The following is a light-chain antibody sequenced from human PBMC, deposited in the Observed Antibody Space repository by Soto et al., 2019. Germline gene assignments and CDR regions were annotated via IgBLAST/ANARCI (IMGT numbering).Light chain of an antibody. CDR3: MQPLENFRT. V-gene: IGKV2-28*01. Sequence: IVMTQSPLSLSVTPGEAASISCMSSARLLHKNGYNYVDWYMQKPGQSPQLLIYLGSNRASGVPDRVSGSGSDAYFTLEISRVEADDVGVYYGMQPLENFRTFGQGTKVEIK. CDR1: ARLLHKNGYNY. CDR2: LGS. J-gene: IGKJ1*01.